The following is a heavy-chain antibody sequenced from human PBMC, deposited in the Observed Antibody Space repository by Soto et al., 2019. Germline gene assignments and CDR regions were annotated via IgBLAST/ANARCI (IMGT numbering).Heavy chain of an antibody. D-gene: IGHD3-10*01. J-gene: IGHJ5*02. CDR2: INIDGSIS. CDR1: GFSFSSYW. Sequence: EVQLVESGGKLVQPGGSLRLSCAASGFSFSSYWMHWVRQAPGKGLVWVSGINIDGSISDYADSVKGRFTISRDNANNTLYLQMNSLGAEDTGLYYCASGADYNTNYIPFDPWGQGTLVTVSS. V-gene: IGHV3-74*01. CDR3: ASGADYNTNYIPFDP.